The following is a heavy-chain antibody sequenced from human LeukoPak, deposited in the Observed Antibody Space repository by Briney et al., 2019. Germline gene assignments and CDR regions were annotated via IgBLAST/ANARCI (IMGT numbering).Heavy chain of an antibody. Sequence: ASVKVSCKACGYTFTGYYIHWVRQAPGQGLEWMGWINPNSGGTNYAEQFQGRVTMTRDTSISTAYMELSSLRSDDTAVYYCARDFGCTVVKNWGQGTLVTVSS. J-gene: IGHJ4*02. D-gene: IGHD4-23*01. V-gene: IGHV1-2*02. CDR2: INPNSGGT. CDR1: GYTFTGYY. CDR3: ARDFGCTVVKN.